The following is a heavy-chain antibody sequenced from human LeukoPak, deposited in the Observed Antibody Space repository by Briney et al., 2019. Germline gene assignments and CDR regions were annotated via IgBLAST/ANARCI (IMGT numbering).Heavy chain of an antibody. J-gene: IGHJ6*04. D-gene: IGHD3-10*02. Sequence: GGSLRLSCAASGFTFSSYEMNWVRQAPGKGLEWISYISCSGSTIYYADSVKGRFTISRDNAKNSLYLQMNSLRAEDTAVYYCAELGITMIGGVWGKGTTVTISS. V-gene: IGHV3-48*03. CDR2: ISCSGSTI. CDR3: AELGITMIGGV. CDR1: GFTFSSYE.